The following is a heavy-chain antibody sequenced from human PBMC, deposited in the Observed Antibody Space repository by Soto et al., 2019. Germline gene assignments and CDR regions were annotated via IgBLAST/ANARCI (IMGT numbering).Heavy chain of an antibody. CDR3: ARDPGSSSSGWSLDY. V-gene: IGHV3-33*01. J-gene: IGHJ4*02. CDR2: IWYDGSNK. D-gene: IGHD6-6*01. Sequence: GGSLRLSCAASGFTFSSYGMHWVRQAPGKGLEWVAVIWYDGSNKYYADSVKGRFTISRDNSKNTLYLQMNSLRAEDTAVYYCARDPGSSSSGWSLDYWGQGTLVTVSS. CDR1: GFTFSSYG.